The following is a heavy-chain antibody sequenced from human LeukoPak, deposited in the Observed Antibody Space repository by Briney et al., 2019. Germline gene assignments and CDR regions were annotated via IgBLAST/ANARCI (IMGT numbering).Heavy chain of an antibody. V-gene: IGHV2-5*01. J-gene: IGHJ3*02. CDR1: GFSLITSGVG. CDR2: IYWNDYK. Sequence: SGPTLVKPTQTLTLTCTFSGFSLITSGVGVGWIRQPPGEALECLALIYWNDYKRYSPSLKSRLTITKDTSKNQVVLILTNMDPVDTATYYCAHRLPSGGSYDAFDIWGQGTMVTVSS. D-gene: IGHD1-26*01. CDR3: AHRLPSGGSYDAFDI.